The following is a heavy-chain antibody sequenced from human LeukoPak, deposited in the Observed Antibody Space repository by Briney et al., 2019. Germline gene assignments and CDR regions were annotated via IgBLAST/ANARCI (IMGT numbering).Heavy chain of an antibody. CDR3: ARDQAGTTFDC. CDR2: ISAYNGNT. D-gene: IGHD1-1*01. Sequence: ASVKVSCKASGYTFTSYGISWVRQAPGQGLEWMGWISAYNGNTNYAQKLQGRVTMTTDASTSTAYMEMRSLRSDDTAVYYCARDQAGTTFDCWGQGTLVTVSS. J-gene: IGHJ4*02. V-gene: IGHV1-18*01. CDR1: GYTFTSYG.